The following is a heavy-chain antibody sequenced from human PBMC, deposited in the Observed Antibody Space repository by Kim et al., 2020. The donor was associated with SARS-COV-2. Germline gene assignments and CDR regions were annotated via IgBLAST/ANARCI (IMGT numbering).Heavy chain of an antibody. V-gene: IGHV7-4-1*02. D-gene: IGHD3-10*01. J-gene: IGHJ6*02. Sequence: ASVKVSCKASGYTFTSYAMNWVRQAPGQGLEWMGWINTNTGNPTYAQGFTGRFVFSLDTSVSTAYLQISSLKAEDTAVYYCARIFSSGSGSSHYYYYGMDVWGQGTTVTVSS. CDR3: ARIFSSGSGSSHYYYYGMDV. CDR2: INTNTGNP. CDR1: GYTFTSYA.